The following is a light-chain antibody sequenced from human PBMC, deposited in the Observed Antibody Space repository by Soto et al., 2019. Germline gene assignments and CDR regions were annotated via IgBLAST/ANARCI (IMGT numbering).Light chain of an antibody. CDR2: EVV. Sequence: QSVLTQPPSASGSPGQSVTISCTGTKNDIGVYDFVSWYQHHPGKAPRLIIYEVVQRPSGVPDRFSGSKSGNTASLTVSGLQAEDEADYYCSSYAGSNNLIFGTGTKVTVL. CDR1: KNDIGVYDF. J-gene: IGLJ1*01. CDR3: SSYAGSNNLI. V-gene: IGLV2-8*01.